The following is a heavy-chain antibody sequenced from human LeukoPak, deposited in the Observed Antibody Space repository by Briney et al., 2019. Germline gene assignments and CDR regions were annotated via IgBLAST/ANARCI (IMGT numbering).Heavy chain of an antibody. CDR2: ISGSGGST. CDR3: AKDQAVTTSGAFDI. V-gene: IGHV3-23*01. CDR1: GFTFSSYA. D-gene: IGHD4-17*01. J-gene: IGHJ3*02. Sequence: GGSLRLSCAASGFTFSSYAMSWVRQAPGKGLEWVSAISGSGGSTYYADSVKGRFTISRDNSKNTLYLKMKSLRAEDTAVYYCAKDQAVTTSGAFDIWGQGTMVTVSS.